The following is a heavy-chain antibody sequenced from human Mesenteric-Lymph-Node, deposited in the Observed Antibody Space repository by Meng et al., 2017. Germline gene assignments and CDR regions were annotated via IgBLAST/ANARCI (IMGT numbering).Heavy chain of an antibody. CDR2: INVEGSKI. CDR3: AKDVEILAVTHYFDY. J-gene: IGHJ4*02. D-gene: IGHD4-23*01. CDR1: GFSNTYW. V-gene: IGHV3-74*01. Sequence: GGSLRLSCAGSGFSNTYWMHWVRQVPGKGLVWVSRINVEGSKISYADSVKGRFTISRDNFEDMLYLQMNSLTAEDTAVYYCAKDVEILAVTHYFDYWGQGTLVTVSS.